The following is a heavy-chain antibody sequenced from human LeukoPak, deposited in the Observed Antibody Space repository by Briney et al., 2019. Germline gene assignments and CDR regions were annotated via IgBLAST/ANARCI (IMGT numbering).Heavy chain of an antibody. CDR1: GYTFTSYY. J-gene: IGHJ4*02. CDR2: INPSGGST. CDR3: ARGVRSDCYSCFDY. V-gene: IGHV1-46*01. Sequence: ASVNVSCKASGYTFTSYYMHWVRQAPGQGLEWMGIINPSGGSTSYAQKFQGRVTITADESTSTAYMELSSLRSEDTAVYYCARGVRSDCYSCFDYWGQGTLVTVSS. D-gene: IGHD2-15*01.